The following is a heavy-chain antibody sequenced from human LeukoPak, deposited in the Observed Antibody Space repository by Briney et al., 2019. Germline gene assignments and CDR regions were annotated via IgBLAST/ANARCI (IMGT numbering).Heavy chain of an antibody. Sequence: ASVKVSCKASGGTFSSYAISWVRQAPEQGLEWMGGIIPIFGTANYAQKLQGRVTITADESTSTAYMELSSLRSEDTAVYYCARAPYANYDILTGYLKTGAGLIGPYYMDVWGKGTTVTISS. CDR2: IIPIFGTA. CDR3: ARAPYANYDILTGYLKTGAGLIGPYYMDV. V-gene: IGHV1-69*13. J-gene: IGHJ6*03. D-gene: IGHD3-9*01. CDR1: GGTFSSYA.